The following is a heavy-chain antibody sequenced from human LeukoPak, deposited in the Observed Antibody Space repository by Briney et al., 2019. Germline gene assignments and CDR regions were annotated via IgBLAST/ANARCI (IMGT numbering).Heavy chain of an antibody. Sequence: ASVKVSCKASGYTFTSYDINWVRQATGQGLEWMGWMNPNSGNIGYAQKFQGRVTMTRNTSISTAYMELSSLRSEDTAVYYCAKGPPLYSSSFNDYWGQGTLVTVSS. J-gene: IGHJ4*02. D-gene: IGHD6-13*01. CDR2: MNPNSGNI. V-gene: IGHV1-8*01. CDR1: GYTFTSYD. CDR3: AKGPPLYSSSFNDY.